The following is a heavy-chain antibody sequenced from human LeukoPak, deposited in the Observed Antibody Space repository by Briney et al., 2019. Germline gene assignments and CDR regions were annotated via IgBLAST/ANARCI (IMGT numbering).Heavy chain of an antibody. CDR1: GYTFTGYY. V-gene: IGHV1-2*02. CDR3: ARRVAASDYYYYYYMDV. CDR2: INPNTGGT. Sequence: ASVKVSCKASGYTFTGYYMHWVRQAPGQGLEWMGWINPNTGGTNYAQKLQGRVTMTTDTSTSTAYMELRSLRSDDTAVYYCARRVAASDYYYYYYMDVWGKGTTVTVSS. J-gene: IGHJ6*03. D-gene: IGHD2-15*01.